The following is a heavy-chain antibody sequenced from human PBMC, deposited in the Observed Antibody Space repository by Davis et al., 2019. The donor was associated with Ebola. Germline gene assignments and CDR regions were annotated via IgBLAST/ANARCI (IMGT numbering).Heavy chain of an antibody. Sequence: AASVKVSCKASGYTFSVYDFNWVRQVAGQGLEWMGWMNPHTGYRAYAPKFQGRVSMTRNSSINTAYMELSGLQSEDTAVYYCARGLMDSATLRAGWFDPWGQGTLVTVSS. CDR3: ARGLMDSATLRAGWFDP. D-gene: IGHD2/OR15-2a*01. CDR2: MNPHTGYR. CDR1: GYTFSVYD. V-gene: IGHV1-8*01. J-gene: IGHJ5*02.